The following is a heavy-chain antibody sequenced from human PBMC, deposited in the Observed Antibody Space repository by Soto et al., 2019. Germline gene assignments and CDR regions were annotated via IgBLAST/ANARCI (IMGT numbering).Heavy chain of an antibody. J-gene: IGHJ2*01. V-gene: IGHV4-34*01. CDR3: ARRDCSSTSCYTTSFWYFDL. Sequence: SETLSLTCAVYGGSFSRYYWSWIRQPPGKGLEWIGEINHSGSTNYNPSLKSRVTISVDTSKNQFSLKLSSVTAAETAVYYCARRDCSSTSCYTTSFWYFDLSGRGTLVTVSS. D-gene: IGHD2-2*02. CDR2: INHSGST. CDR1: GGSFSRYY.